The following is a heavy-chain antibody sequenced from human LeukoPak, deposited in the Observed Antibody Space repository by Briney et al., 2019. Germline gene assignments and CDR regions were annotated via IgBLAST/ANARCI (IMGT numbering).Heavy chain of an antibody. V-gene: IGHV4-38-2*02. CDR2: IYHSGST. CDR3: ARASYDFWSGYYGVGWFDP. CDR1: GYSISSGYY. Sequence: SETLSLTCTVSGYSISSGYYWGWIRQPPGKGLEWIGSIYHSGSTYYNPSLKSRVTISVDTSKNQFSLKLSSVTAADTAVYYCARASYDFWSGYYGVGWFDPWGQGTLVTVSS. D-gene: IGHD3-3*01. J-gene: IGHJ5*02.